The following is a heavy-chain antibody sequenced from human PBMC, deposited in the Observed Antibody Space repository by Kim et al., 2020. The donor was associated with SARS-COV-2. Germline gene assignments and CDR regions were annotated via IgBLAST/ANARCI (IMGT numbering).Heavy chain of an antibody. J-gene: IGHJ4*02. CDR1: GFTFSIYS. D-gene: IGHD2-2*02. Sequence: GGSLRLSCAASGFTFSIYSIDWVRRAPGKGLELIIYISSTRRNIYYADSVKGRFTVSRDNAENSVYLQMDSLTAEDTAIYYCARVGPSGYTVYYWGQGTPVTVSP. V-gene: IGHV3-48*01. CDR3: ARVGPSGYTVYY. CDR2: ISSTRRNI.